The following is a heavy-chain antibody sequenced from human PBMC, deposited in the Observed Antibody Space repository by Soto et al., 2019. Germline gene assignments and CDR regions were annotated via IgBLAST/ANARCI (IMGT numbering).Heavy chain of an antibody. D-gene: IGHD3-16*01. Sequence: QVQLMQSGADVKKPGSSVKVSCKTSGGPFGSSAISWVRQAPAQGLEWMGEIIPVFDKANYAQNFQGRLTITADAPTGTVFMQLSSLRSEDTAVYFCARLRRDWGDAFDLWGLGTFVTVSS. J-gene: IGHJ3*01. V-gene: IGHV1-69*01. CDR3: ARLRRDWGDAFDL. CDR1: GGPFGSSA. CDR2: IIPVFDKA.